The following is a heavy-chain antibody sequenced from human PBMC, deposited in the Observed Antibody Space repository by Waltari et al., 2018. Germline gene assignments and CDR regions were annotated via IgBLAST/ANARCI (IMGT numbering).Heavy chain of an antibody. Sequence: EVHLLESGGGLVQPRGSLRLSCAASGFTFGTYAMSWVRQAPGKGLEWVSLMRKSGAGTDNADCVKGRFTISRDNSKNTLYLQMNSLRADDTATYYCAKTIGQVVGASFHNWGQGTLVTVSS. J-gene: IGHJ4*02. CDR2: MRKSGAGT. D-gene: IGHD6-6*01. CDR3: AKTIGQVVGASFHN. V-gene: IGHV3-23*01. CDR1: GFTFGTYA.